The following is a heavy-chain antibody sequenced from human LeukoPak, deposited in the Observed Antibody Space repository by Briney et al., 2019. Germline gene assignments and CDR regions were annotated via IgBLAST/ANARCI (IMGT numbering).Heavy chain of an antibody. CDR2: INTSGGST. Sequence: PGGSPRLSCAASGITFSTYWMSWVRQAPGKGLEWVSSINTSGGSTYYADSLQGRFTISRDNSKNTLHLQMNNVRAEDTALYYCMKLPTMIIVIDTDFEYWGQGAQVTVSS. CDR3: MKLPTMIIVIDTDFEY. V-gene: IGHV3-23*01. J-gene: IGHJ4*02. D-gene: IGHD2-21*01. CDR1: GITFSTYW.